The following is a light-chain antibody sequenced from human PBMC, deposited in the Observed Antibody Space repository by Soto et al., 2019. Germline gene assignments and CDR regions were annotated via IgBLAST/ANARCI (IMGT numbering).Light chain of an antibody. Sequence: EVMLTQSPATLSLSPGERATLSFRASQNIGYSYLAWYQHKPGQAPRLLIYGVSSRATDIPDRFSGSGSGTEFTLTISSLQSEDFAVYYCQQYNNWPPITFGQGTRLEI. CDR3: QQYNNWPPIT. V-gene: IGKV3D-15*01. CDR2: GVS. CDR1: QNIGYSY. J-gene: IGKJ5*01.